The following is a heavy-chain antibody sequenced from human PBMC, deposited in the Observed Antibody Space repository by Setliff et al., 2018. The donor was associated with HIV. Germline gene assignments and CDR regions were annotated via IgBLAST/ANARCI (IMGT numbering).Heavy chain of an antibody. CDR1: GYTFSDYD. CDR3: ARDQTGVAAAAFGGGSAWSDEGFDI. D-gene: IGHD6-13*01. J-gene: IGHJ3*02. V-gene: IGHV1-18*01. CDR2: ISGYSGHT. Sequence: ASVKVSCKASGYTFSDYDVAWVRQAPGQGLEWMGWISGYSGHTSYAQKIQGRVTFTADESTSTAYMELSSLSSEDTAVYYCARDQTGVAAAAFGGGSAWSDEGFDIWGQGTMVTVSS.